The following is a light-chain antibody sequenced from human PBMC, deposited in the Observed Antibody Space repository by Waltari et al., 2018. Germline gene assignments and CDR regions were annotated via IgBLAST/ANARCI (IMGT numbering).Light chain of an antibody. V-gene: IGKV3-20*01. CDR2: GAS. Sequence: EIVLTQSPGTLSLSPGESATLSCRASQSVSSIYLAWYQQKPGQAPRLLIYGASRRATGSPDRFSGSGSGTDFTLTISRLEPEDFAVYYCQQFGGSPPHITFGPGTKVDIK. CDR1: QSVSSIY. CDR3: QQFGGSPPHIT. J-gene: IGKJ3*01.